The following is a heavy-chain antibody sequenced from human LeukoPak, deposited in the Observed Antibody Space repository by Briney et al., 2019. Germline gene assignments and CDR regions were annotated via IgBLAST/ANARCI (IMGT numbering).Heavy chain of an antibody. J-gene: IGHJ6*04. CDR3: ARDLTSGLDV. Sequence: SETLSLTCTVSGGSISSSDYYWSWIRQPPGKGLEWIGYIYYSGSTYYNPSLKSRVTISVDTSKNQFSLKLSSVTAADTAVYYCARDLTSGLDVWGKGTTVTVSS. CDR2: IYYSGST. V-gene: IGHV4-30-4*01. CDR1: GGSISSSDYY. D-gene: IGHD1-14*01.